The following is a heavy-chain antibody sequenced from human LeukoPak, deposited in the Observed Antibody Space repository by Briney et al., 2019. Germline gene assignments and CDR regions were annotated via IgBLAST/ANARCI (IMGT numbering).Heavy chain of an antibody. D-gene: IGHD3-3*01. Sequence: ASETLSLTCAVYGGSFSGYYWSWIRQPPGKGLEWIGEINHSGSTNYNPSLKSRVTISADTSKNQFSLKLSSVTAADTAVYYCARWVGYYNYWGQGTLVTVSS. V-gene: IGHV4-34*01. J-gene: IGHJ4*02. CDR1: GGSFSGYY. CDR2: INHSGST. CDR3: ARWVGYYNY.